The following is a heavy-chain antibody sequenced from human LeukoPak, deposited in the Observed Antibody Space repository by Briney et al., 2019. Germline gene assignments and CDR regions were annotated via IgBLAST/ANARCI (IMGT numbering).Heavy chain of an antibody. D-gene: IGHD3-10*01. J-gene: IGHJ4*02. CDR2: VYHSGAT. CDR1: GGSISSNNW. Sequence: PSETLSLTCAVSGGSISSNNWWSWVRQSPEKGLEWIGEVYHSGATNYNPSLKIRVTILVDKSKSQFSLNLRSLTAADTAVYYCARRSGGFDFWGQGTLVTVSS. V-gene: IGHV4-4*02. CDR3: ARRSGGFDF.